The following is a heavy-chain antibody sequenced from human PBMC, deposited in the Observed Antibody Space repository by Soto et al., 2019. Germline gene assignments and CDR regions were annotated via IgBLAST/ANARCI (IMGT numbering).Heavy chain of an antibody. D-gene: IGHD3-22*01. Sequence: PGVSLRLSCASSGFTFSSYGMHWVRQAPGKGLEWVAVIWYDGSNKYYADSVKGRFTISRDNSKNTLYLQMNSLRAEDTAVYYCARDYDSSGYPRYYFDCWGQGT. J-gene: IGHJ4*02. CDR2: IWYDGSNK. V-gene: IGHV3-33*01. CDR3: ARDYDSSGYPRYYFDC. CDR1: GFTFSSYG.